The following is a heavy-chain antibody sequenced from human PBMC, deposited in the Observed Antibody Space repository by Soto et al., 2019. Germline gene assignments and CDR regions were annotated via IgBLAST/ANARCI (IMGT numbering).Heavy chain of an antibody. V-gene: IGHV1-69*02. J-gene: IGHJ4*02. CDR1: GGTFSSYT. CDR3: ARGAPRSIAVAGDFDY. CDR2: IIPILGIA. D-gene: IGHD6-19*01. Sequence: SVKVSCKASGGTFSSYTISWVRQAPGQGLEWMGRIIPILGIANYAQKFQGRVTITADKSTSTAYMELSSLRSEDTAVYYCARGAPRSIAVAGDFDYWGQGTLVTVS.